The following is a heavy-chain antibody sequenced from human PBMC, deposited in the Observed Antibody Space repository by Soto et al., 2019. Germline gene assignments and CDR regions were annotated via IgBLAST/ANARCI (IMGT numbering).Heavy chain of an antibody. V-gene: IGHV3-23*01. CDR1: GFTFTNYA. J-gene: IGHJ4*02. Sequence: EMQLLESGGGLVQPGGSLRLFCAASGFTFTNYAMTWVRQAPGKGLEWVSTITPTGATFYGDTVKGRFTISRDNSRSTVFLQMNSLRAEDTAMYYCATTDKFNSQSSGWANRFDYWGQGTLVTVSS. D-gene: IGHD6-19*01. CDR3: ATTDKFNSQSSGWANRFDY. CDR2: ITPTGAT.